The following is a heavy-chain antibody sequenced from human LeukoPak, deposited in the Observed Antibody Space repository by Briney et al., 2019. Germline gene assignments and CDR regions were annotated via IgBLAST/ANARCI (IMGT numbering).Heavy chain of an antibody. J-gene: IGHJ2*01. V-gene: IGHV4-59*08. CDR1: GGSISSYY. CDR2: IYYSGST. Sequence: SETLSLTCTVSGGSISSYYWSWIRQPPGKGLECIGFIYYSGSTNYNPSLKSRVTISVDTSKNQFSLKLSSVTAADTAVYYCARTSVGVNWYFDLWGRGTLVTV. D-gene: IGHD1-26*01. CDR3: ARTSVGVNWYFDL.